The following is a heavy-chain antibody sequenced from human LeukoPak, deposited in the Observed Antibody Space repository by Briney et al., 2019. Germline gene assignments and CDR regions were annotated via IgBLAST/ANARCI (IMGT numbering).Heavy chain of an antibody. Sequence: SETLSLTCSVSGGSISSSSYFWGWLRQPPGKGLEWLASVHYSGSTYYNPSLKSRVTISIDTSKNQFSLKLTSVTAADTAVYFCARQLYVSGSYYAPMDVWGKGTTVMISS. CDR1: GGSISSSSYF. J-gene: IGHJ6*03. V-gene: IGHV4-39*01. D-gene: IGHD3-10*01. CDR3: ARQLYVSGSYYAPMDV. CDR2: VHYSGST.